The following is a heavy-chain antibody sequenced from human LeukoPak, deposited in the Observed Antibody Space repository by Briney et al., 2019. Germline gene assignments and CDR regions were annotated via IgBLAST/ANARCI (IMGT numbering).Heavy chain of an antibody. D-gene: IGHD3-22*01. V-gene: IGHV1-2*02. CDR2: INPNSGGT. J-gene: IGHJ4*02. Sequence: ASVKVSCKASGYTFTGYYMHWVRQAPGQGLEWMGWINPNSGGTNYAQKFQGRVTMTRDTSISTAYMELSRLRSADTAVYYCASNYYDSSGYYPQFDYWGQGTLVTVSS. CDR3: ASNYYDSSGYYPQFDY. CDR1: GYTFTGYY.